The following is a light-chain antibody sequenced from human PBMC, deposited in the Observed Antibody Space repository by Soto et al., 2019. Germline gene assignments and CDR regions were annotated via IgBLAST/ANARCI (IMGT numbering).Light chain of an antibody. CDR2: GVT. V-gene: IGLV2-14*01. CDR1: SSDVGTYNY. J-gene: IGLJ2*01. Sequence: QSALTQPASVSGSPGQSITISCTGTSSDVGTYNYVSWYQQHPGKAPKLIIYGVTNRPSGVSNRFSGSKSGNTASLTISGLQAXDEAGYYCSSYTSSAFVVFGGGTKVTVL. CDR3: SSYTSSAFVV.